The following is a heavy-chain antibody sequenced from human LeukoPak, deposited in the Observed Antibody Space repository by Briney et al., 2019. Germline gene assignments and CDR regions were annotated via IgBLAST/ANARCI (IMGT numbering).Heavy chain of an antibody. V-gene: IGHV3-66*01. Sequence: GGSLRLSCAASGFTVRSNYMSWVRQAPGKGLEWVSGFYGGGSTDYADSVKGRFTISRDNAKNSLYLQMNSLRAEDTAVYSCARDSLRYCSGDSCYYNYWGQGTLVTVSS. CDR2: FYGGGST. J-gene: IGHJ4*02. CDR1: GFTVRSNY. D-gene: IGHD2-15*01. CDR3: ARDSLRYCSGDSCYYNY.